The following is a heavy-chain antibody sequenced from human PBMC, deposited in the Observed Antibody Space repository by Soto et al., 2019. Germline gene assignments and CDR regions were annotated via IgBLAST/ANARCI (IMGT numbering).Heavy chain of an antibody. V-gene: IGHV4-34*01. J-gene: IGHJ4*02. CDR1: GGSFGAYS. CDR2: INYSGTT. CDR3: ARSDGRY. Sequence: SETLSLTCAVYGGSFGAYSWTWIRQTPGKGLEWIGEINYSGTTYYNPSLKSRVTISVDTSKNQFSLKLSSVTAADTAVYYCARSDGRYWGQGTLVTVSS.